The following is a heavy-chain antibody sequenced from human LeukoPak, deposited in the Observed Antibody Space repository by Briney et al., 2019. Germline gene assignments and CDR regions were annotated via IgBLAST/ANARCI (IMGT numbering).Heavy chain of an antibody. CDR1: GFTFSSYG. J-gene: IGHJ4*02. CDR3: ARSYSSSRGTFDY. V-gene: IGHV3-33*01. CDR2: IWYDGSNK. Sequence: GRSLRLSCAASGFTFSSYGMHWVRQAPGKGLEWVAVIWYDGSNKYYADSVKGRFTISRDNSKNTLYLQMNSLRAEDTAVYYCARSYSSSRGTFDYWGQGTLVTVSS. D-gene: IGHD6-6*01.